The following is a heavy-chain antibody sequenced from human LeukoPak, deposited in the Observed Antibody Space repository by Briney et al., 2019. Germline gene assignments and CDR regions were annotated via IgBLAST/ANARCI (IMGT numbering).Heavy chain of an antibody. J-gene: IGHJ6*03. CDR2: ISSSGSTT. CDR1: GFTFSDYY. CDR3: ANGGGYEPPYYYYMDV. D-gene: IGHD3-3*01. Sequence: GGSLRLSCAASGFTFSDYYMSWIRQAPGKGLEWVSYISSSGSTTYYADSVKGRFTISRDNSKNTLYLQMNSLRAEDTAVYYCANGGGYEPPYYYYMDVWGKGTTVTVSS. V-gene: IGHV3-11*01.